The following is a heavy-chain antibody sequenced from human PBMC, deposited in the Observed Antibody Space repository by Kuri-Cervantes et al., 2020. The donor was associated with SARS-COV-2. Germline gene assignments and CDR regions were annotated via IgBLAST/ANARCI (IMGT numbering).Heavy chain of an antibody. J-gene: IGHJ1*01. V-gene: IGHV3-11*04. CDR1: GFTFSDYY. Sequence: GESLKISCAASGFTFSDYYMSWIRQAPGKGLEWVSYISSSGSTIYYADSVKGRFTISRDNAKNSLYLQMNSLRAEDTAVYYCARARFSGSYLAGYFQHWGQGTLVTVSS. CDR3: ARARFSGSYLAGYFQH. CDR2: ISSSGSTI. D-gene: IGHD1-26*01.